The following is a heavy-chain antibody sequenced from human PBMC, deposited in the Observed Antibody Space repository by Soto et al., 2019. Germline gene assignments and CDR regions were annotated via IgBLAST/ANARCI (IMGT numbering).Heavy chain of an antibody. V-gene: IGHV1-69*05. CDR3: ARDGTSHDFWSGYYTNPYYFDY. CDR1: GGTFSSYA. D-gene: IGHD3-3*01. J-gene: IGHJ4*02. Sequence: SVKVSCKASGGTFSSYAISWVRQAPGRGLEWMGGIIPLFGTTNYAQKLQGRVTMTTDTSTSTAYMELRSLRSDDTAVYYCARDGTSHDFWSGYYTNPYYFDYWGQGTLVTVSS. CDR2: IIPLFGTT.